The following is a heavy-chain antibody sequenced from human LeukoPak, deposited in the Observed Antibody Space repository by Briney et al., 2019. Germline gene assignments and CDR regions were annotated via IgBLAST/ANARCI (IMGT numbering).Heavy chain of an antibody. CDR2: IYYSGST. Sequence: SETLSLTCTVSGGSISSSSYYWSWIRQPPGKGLEWIGYIYYSGSTNYNPSLKSRVTISVDTSKNQFSLKLSSVTAADTAVYYCARTYYYDSSGYFFYAFDIWGQGTMVTVSS. D-gene: IGHD3-22*01. CDR1: GGSISSSSYY. CDR3: ARTYYYDSSGYFFYAFDI. V-gene: IGHV4-61*01. J-gene: IGHJ3*02.